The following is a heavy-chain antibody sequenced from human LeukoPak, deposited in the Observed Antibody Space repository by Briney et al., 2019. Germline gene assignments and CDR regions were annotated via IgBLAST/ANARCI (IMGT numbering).Heavy chain of an antibody. J-gene: IGHJ4*02. Sequence: GSLRLSCAASGFTFSSYSMNWVRQAPGKGLEWASSISSSSSYIYYADSVKGRFTISRDNAKNSLYLQMNSLRAEDTAVYYCARVTEAPYYFDYWGQRTLVTVSS. CDR2: ISSSSSYI. V-gene: IGHV3-21*01. CDR3: ARVTEAPYYFDY. CDR1: GFTFSSYS.